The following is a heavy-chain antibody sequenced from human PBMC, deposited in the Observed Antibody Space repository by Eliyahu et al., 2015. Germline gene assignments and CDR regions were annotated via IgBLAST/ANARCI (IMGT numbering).Heavy chain of an antibody. CDR3: ARDHGYSSSWYGYYYYGMDV. V-gene: IGHV3-30-3*01. CDR2: ISXDGSNK. Sequence: QVQLVESGGGVVQPGRSLSLSCAASGFTXXXXXMXWVRQAPGKGREWVAVISXDGSNKYYADSVKGRFTISRDNSKNTLYLQMNSLRAEDTAVYYCARDHGYSSSWYGYYYYGMDVWGQGTTVTVSS. J-gene: IGHJ6*02. D-gene: IGHD6-13*01. CDR1: GFTXXXXX.